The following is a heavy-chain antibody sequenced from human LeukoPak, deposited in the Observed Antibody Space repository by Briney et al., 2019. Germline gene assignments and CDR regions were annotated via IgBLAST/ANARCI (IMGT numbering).Heavy chain of an antibody. J-gene: IGHJ4*02. CDR1: GFTFSSYA. V-gene: IGHV3-30*01. Sequence: GGSLRLSCAASGFTFSSYAMHWVRQAPGKGLEWVAVISYDGSNKYYADSVKGRFTISRDNSKNTLYLQMNSLRAEDTAVYYCARVRSFQLLYADYWGQGTLVTVSS. CDR2: ISYDGSNK. CDR3: ARVRSFQLLYADY. D-gene: IGHD2-2*02.